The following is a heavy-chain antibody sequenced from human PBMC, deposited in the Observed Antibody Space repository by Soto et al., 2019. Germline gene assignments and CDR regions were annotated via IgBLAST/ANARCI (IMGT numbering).Heavy chain of an antibody. J-gene: IGHJ5*02. CDR3: ARGYCSSTSCYFGWFDP. CDR2: INPNSGGT. V-gene: IGHV1-2*02. CDR1: GYTFTGYY. D-gene: IGHD2-2*01. Sequence: QVPLVQSGAEVKKPGASVKVSCKASGYTFTGYYMHWVRQAPGQGLEWMGWINPNSGGTNYAQKFQGRVTMTRDTSISTAYMELSRLRSDDTAVYYCARGYCSSTSCYFGWFDPWGQGTLVTVSS.